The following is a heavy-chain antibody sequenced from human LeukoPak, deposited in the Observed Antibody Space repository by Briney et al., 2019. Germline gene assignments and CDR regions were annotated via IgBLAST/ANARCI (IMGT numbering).Heavy chain of an antibody. CDR1: GYTFTSYG. J-gene: IGHJ4*02. Sequence: ASVKVSCKASGYTFTSYGISWVRQAPRQGLEWMGWINTNTGNPTYAQGFTGRFVFSLDTSVSTAYLQISSLKAEDTAVYYCAREPPHGSGSYDYWGQGTLVTVSS. V-gene: IGHV7-4-1*02. D-gene: IGHD3-10*01. CDR2: INTNTGNP. CDR3: AREPPHGSGSYDY.